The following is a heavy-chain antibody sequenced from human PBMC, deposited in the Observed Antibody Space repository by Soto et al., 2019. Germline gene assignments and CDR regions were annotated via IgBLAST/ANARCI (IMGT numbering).Heavy chain of an antibody. CDR3: AWVYDSSGYYYSLDAFDI. D-gene: IGHD3-22*01. CDR1: GFTFSSYW. Sequence: GGSLRLSCAASGFTFSSYWIHWVRQAPGKGLVWVSRINNDGSSTTYADSVKGRFTISRDNAKNTLYLQMNSLRAEDTAVYYCAWVYDSSGYYYSLDAFDIWGQGTMVTVSS. CDR2: INNDGSST. V-gene: IGHV3-74*01. J-gene: IGHJ3*02.